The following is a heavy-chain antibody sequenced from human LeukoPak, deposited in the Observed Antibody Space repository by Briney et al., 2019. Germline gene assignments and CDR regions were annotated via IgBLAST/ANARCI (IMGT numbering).Heavy chain of an antibody. J-gene: IGHJ4*02. V-gene: IGHV1-69*02. CDR1: GGTLSSYT. D-gene: IGHD5-18*01. CDR3: ARDLRGYSYGYYY. Sequence: ASVKVSCKASGGTLSSYTISWVRQAPGQGLEWMGRIIPILGIANYAQKFQGRVTITADKSTSTAYMELSSLRSEDTAVYYCARDLRGYSYGYYYWGQGTLVTVSS. CDR2: IIPILGIA.